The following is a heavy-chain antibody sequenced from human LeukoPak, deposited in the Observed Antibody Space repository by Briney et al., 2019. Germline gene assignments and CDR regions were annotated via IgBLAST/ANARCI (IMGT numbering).Heavy chain of an antibody. CDR1: GFTVSSNY. J-gene: IGHJ5*02. CDR3: ARDRYCSGGSCLNWFDP. V-gene: IGHV3-53*01. Sequence: SGGSLRLSCAASGFTVSSNYMSWVRQAPGKGLEWVSVIYRGGSTYYADSVKGRFTISRDNSKNTLYLQMNSLRAEDTAVYYCARDRYCSGGSCLNWFDPWGQGTLVTVSS. CDR2: IYRGGST. D-gene: IGHD2-15*01.